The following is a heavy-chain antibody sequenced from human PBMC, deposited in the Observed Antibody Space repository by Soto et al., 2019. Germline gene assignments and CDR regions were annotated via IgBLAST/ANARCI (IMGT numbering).Heavy chain of an antibody. CDR3: VKDGSSGWPYFDDMDV. D-gene: IGHD6-19*01. Sequence: GGSLRLSCAAPGFTFSSYGMHWVRQAPGKGLERVAVILYDGSKKYYADSVKGRFTISRDNSKNTLYLQMSSLRAEDTALYYCVKDGSSGWPYFDDMDVWGQGTTVTVS. V-gene: IGHV3-30*18. CDR2: ILYDGSKK. CDR1: GFTFSSYG. J-gene: IGHJ6*02.